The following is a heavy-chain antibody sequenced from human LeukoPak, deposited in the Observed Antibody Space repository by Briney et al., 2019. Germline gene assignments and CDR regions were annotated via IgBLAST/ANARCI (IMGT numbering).Heavy chain of an antibody. CDR3: ARDSSSWEY. Sequence: PGRSLRLSCAASGSTFSSYAMHWVRQAPGKGLEWVAVTSSDGNIKYYADSVKGRFTISRDNSKNTLYLQMNSLRAEDTAVYYFARDSSSWEYWGQGTLVTVSS. D-gene: IGHD6-13*01. CDR1: GSTFSSYA. V-gene: IGHV3-30-3*01. J-gene: IGHJ4*02. CDR2: TSSDGNIK.